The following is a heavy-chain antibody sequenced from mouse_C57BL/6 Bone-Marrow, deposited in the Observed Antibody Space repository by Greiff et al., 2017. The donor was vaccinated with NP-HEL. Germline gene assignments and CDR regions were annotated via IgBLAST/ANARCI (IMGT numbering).Heavy chain of an antibody. CDR3: ARLYGYDGFAY. CDR2: ISNGGGST. D-gene: IGHD2-2*01. Sequence: DVMLVESGGGLVQPGGSLKLSCAASGFTFSDYYMYWVRQTPEKRLEWVAYISNGGGSTYYPDTVKGRFTISRDNAKNTLYLQMSRLKSEDTAMYYCARLYGYDGFAYWGQGTLVTVSA. V-gene: IGHV5-12*01. J-gene: IGHJ3*01. CDR1: GFTFSDYY.